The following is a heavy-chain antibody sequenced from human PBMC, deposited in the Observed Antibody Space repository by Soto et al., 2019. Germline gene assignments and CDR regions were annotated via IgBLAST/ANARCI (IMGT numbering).Heavy chain of an antibody. CDR3: ARDPGVGRFFDY. Sequence: PSETLSLTCTVSGGSISSGGYYWSWIRQHPGKGLEWIGYIYYSGSTYYNPSLKSRVTTSVDTSKNQFSLKLSSVTAADTAVYYCARDPGVGRFFDYWGQGTLVTVSS. J-gene: IGHJ4*02. CDR1: GGSISSGGYY. CDR2: IYYSGST. D-gene: IGHD1-26*01. V-gene: IGHV4-31*03.